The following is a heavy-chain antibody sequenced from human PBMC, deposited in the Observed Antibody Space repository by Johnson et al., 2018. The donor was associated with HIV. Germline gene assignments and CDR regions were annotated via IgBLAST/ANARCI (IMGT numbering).Heavy chain of an antibody. D-gene: IGHD2-21*01. V-gene: IGHV3-30*14. CDR3: ARDEVAGAFDI. J-gene: IGHJ3*02. CDR2: ISYDGKST. Sequence: QVQLVESGGGVVQPGRSLRLSCAASGFTFRSYAMHWVRQAPGKGLEWVAVISYDGKSTYYADSVKGRFTISRDNSKNTLYLQMNSLRAEDTAVYYCARDEVAGAFDIWGQGTMVTVSS. CDR1: GFTFRSYA.